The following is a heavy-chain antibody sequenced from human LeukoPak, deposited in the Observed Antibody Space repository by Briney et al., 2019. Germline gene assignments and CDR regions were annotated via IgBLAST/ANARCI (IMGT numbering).Heavy chain of an antibody. V-gene: IGHV4-34*01. CDR3: ARGVGRYSSSSGRFDY. Sequence: SETLSLTCAVYGGSFSGYYWSWTRQPPGKGLEWIGEINHSGSTNYNPSLKSRVTISVDTSKNQFSLKLSSVTAADTAVYYCARGVGRYSSSSGRFDYWGQGTLVTVSS. J-gene: IGHJ4*02. CDR1: GGSFSGYY. CDR2: INHSGST. D-gene: IGHD6-6*01.